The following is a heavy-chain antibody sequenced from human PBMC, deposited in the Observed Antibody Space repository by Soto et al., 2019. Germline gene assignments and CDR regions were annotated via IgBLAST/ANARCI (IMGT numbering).Heavy chain of an antibody. J-gene: IGHJ4*02. CDR3: VRHIEGPFSNLAE. Sequence: QVQLQESGPGLVKPSETLSLTCTVSGGSISSYYWSWIRQPPGKGLEWIGYIYYSGSTNYNPSLKSRVTISVDTSKNQFSLKLSSVTAADTAVYYCVRHIEGPFSNLAEWGQGTLVTVSS. V-gene: IGHV4-59*08. D-gene: IGHD4-4*01. CDR1: GGSISSYY. CDR2: IYYSGST.